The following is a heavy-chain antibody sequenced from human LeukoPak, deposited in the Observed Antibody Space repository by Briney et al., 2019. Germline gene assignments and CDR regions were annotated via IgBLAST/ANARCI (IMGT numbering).Heavy chain of an antibody. Sequence: PGGSLRLSCAASGFIFSDHYMDWDRQAPGSGLEWVGRTRNKAKNYTTQYAASVRGRFTISTDESKNSLYLQMNSLKTEDTAVYYCSRGSASHPYYYGMDVWGQGTTVTVSS. V-gene: IGHV3-72*01. J-gene: IGHJ6*02. CDR2: TRNKAKNYTT. CDR1: GFIFSDHY. D-gene: IGHD6-19*01. CDR3: SRGSASHPYYYGMDV.